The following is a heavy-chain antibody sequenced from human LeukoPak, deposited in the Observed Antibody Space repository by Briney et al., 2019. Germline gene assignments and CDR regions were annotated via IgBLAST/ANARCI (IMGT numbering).Heavy chain of an antibody. CDR1: GYSFTDYW. Sequence: GESLKISCKGSGYSFTDYWIGWVRQMPGKGLEWMGIIYPPDSDTRYSPSFQGQVTLSVDKSISTAHLQWSSLKASDTAIYYCARAFQGYVGSWHNYFDPWGQGTLVTASS. V-gene: IGHV5-51*01. CDR2: IYPPDSDT. D-gene: IGHD2-2*01. J-gene: IGHJ5*02. CDR3: ARAFQGYVGSWHNYFDP.